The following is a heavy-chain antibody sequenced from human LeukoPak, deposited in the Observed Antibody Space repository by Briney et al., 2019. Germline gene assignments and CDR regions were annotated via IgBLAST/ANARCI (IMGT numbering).Heavy chain of an antibody. V-gene: IGHV4-39*01. CDR2: IYYSGST. CDR1: GGSISSSSYY. D-gene: IGHD3-22*01. Sequence: SETLSLTCTVSGGSISSSSYYWGWIRQPPGKGLEWIGSIYYSGSTYYSPSLKSRVTISVDTSKNQFSLKLSSVTAADTAVYYCARRPFYYYDSSGYYDYWGRGTLVTVSS. CDR3: ARRPFYYYDSSGYYDY. J-gene: IGHJ4*02.